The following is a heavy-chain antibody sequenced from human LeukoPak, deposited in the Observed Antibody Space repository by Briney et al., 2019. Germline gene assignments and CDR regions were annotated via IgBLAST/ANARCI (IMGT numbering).Heavy chain of an antibody. CDR1: GGSISSYY. CDR3: ARANPTVTTFDY. J-gene: IGHJ4*02. V-gene: IGHV4-59*01. Sequence: SETLSPTCTVSGGSISSYYWSWIRQPPGKGLEWIGYIYYSGSTNYNPSLKSRVTISVDTSKNQFSLKLSSVTAADTAVYYCARANPTVTTFDYWGQGTLVTVSS. CDR2: IYYSGST. D-gene: IGHD4-17*01.